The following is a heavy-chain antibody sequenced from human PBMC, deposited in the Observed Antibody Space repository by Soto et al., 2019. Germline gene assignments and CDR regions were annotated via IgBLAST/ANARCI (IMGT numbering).Heavy chain of an antibody. CDR3: ARAVAGLDFEY. CDR2: IYHTGST. Sequence: HVQLQESGPGLVKPSGTLSLTCAVSNGSISSSNWWNWVRQPPGMELEWIGEIYHTGSTNYNPSLKSRVTISVDKSKNQFSLRLNSVTAADTAVYYCARAVAGLDFEYWGQGTLVTVSS. J-gene: IGHJ4*02. V-gene: IGHV4-4*02. CDR1: NGSISSSNW. D-gene: IGHD6-19*01.